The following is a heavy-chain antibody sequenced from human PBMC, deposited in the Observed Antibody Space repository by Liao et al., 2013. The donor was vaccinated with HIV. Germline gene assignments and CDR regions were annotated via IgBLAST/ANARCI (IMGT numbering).Heavy chain of an antibody. Sequence: QLQLQEPGPGLVKPSETLSLTCTVSGASISSSSYYWGWIRQPPGKGLEWIGSIYYTGSTYYNPSLKSRVTISVDTSKNQFSLKLSSLTAADTAIYYCARAFESGWGFIDYWGQGTLVTVSS. CDR3: ARAFESGWGFIDY. V-gene: IGHV4-39*07. CDR2: IYYTGST. J-gene: IGHJ4*02. D-gene: IGHD6-19*01. CDR1: GASISSSSYY.